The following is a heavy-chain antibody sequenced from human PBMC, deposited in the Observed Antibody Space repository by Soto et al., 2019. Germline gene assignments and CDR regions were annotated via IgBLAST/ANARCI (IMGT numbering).Heavy chain of an antibody. CDR3: ATTRGIAVGGSFDY. CDR2: LYSGST. CDR1: GVSISSKNFY. V-gene: IGHV4-39*01. Sequence: NPSETLSLTCTVSGVSISSKNFYWGWIRQSPGKGLEWIGTLYSGSTFSSLSLKNRVTISVDTSKNQVSLKLRSVAAADTAIYYCATTRGIAVGGSFDYWGQGNQVTVSS. D-gene: IGHD6-19*01. J-gene: IGHJ4*02.